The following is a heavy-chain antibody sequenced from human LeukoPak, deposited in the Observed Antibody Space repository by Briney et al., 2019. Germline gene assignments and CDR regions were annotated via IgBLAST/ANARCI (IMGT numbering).Heavy chain of an antibody. V-gene: IGHV1-69*13. CDR3: ARGERQWLHYAFDI. CDR2: IIPIFGTA. D-gene: IGHD6-19*01. Sequence: SVKVSCKASGGTFSSYAISWVRQAPGQGLEWMGGIIPIFGTANYAQKFQGRVTITADESTSTAYMELSSLRSEDTAVYYCARGERQWLHYAFDIWGQGTMVTVSS. CDR1: GGTFSSYA. J-gene: IGHJ3*02.